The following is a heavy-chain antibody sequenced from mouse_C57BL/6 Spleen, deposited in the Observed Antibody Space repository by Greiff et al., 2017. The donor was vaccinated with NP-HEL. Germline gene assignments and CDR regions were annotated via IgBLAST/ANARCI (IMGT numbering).Heavy chain of an antibody. CDR2: INPSTGDT. CDR1: GYSFTGYY. D-gene: IGHD1-1*01. J-gene: IGHJ1*03. V-gene: IGHV1-42*01. Sequence: EVQLQQSGPELVKPGASVKISCKASGYSFTGYYMNWVKQSPEKSLEWIGEINPSTGDTTYNQKFKAKSTLDVDKSSSTAYMQLKSLESEATAVYYCERLNYGSSYWWCIDVWGTGTTVTVSS. CDR3: ERLNYGSSYWWCIDV.